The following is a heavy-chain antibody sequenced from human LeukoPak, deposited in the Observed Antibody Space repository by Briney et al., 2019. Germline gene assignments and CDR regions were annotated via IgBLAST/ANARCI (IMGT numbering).Heavy chain of an antibody. CDR2: IQYDGSNK. D-gene: IGHD2-15*01. V-gene: IGHV3-30*02. CDR1: GFTFSSYG. Sequence: GGSLRLSCAAFGFTFSSYGMHWVRQAPGRGLEWMAFIQYDGSNKFYADSVKGRFTISRDNSKNTLYLQMNSLRADDTAVYYCARDFGVVVAATVFDYWGQGTLVTVSS. CDR3: ARDFGVVVAATVFDY. J-gene: IGHJ4*02.